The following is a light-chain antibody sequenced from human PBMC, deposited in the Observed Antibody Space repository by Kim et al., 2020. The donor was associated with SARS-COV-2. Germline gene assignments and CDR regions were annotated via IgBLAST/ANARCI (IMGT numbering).Light chain of an antibody. CDR2: GAS. J-gene: IGKJ2*03. CDR3: QQYNNWPLS. V-gene: IGKV3-15*01. CDR1: QSVSSN. Sequence: SVSPGARATLSCRASQSVSSNLAWYQQKPGQAPRLLIYGASTRATGIPARFSGSGSGTEFTLTISSLQSEDFAVYYCQQYNNWPLSFGQGTKLEI.